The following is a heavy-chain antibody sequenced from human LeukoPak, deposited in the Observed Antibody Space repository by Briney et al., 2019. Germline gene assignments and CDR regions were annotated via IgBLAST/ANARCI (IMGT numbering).Heavy chain of an antibody. V-gene: IGHV5-51*01. J-gene: IGHJ4*02. CDR2: IYPNASDT. CDR3: ALSSGDYNSAGYFDY. D-gene: IGHD3-22*01. Sequence: GESLKISCNGSGYSFTNYWIGWVRQMPGKGMEWMGIIYPNASDTRYSPSFRGQATISADKSITTAYLQWNSLKASDTAMYYCALSSGDYNSAGYFDYWGQGALVTVSS. CDR1: GYSFTNYW.